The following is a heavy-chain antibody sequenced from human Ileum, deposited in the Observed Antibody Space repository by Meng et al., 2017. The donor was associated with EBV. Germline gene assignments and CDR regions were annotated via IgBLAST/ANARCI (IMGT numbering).Heavy chain of an antibody. CDR2: INHSGST. V-gene: IGHV4-34*01. Sequence: QVWRQQWGAGLLKPSETLSLNCAVYGGFLSGYYWSWIRQPPGKGLEWIGEINHSGSTNYNPSLKSRVTISVDTSKNQFSLKLSSVTAADTAVYYCARGNKVSDRGFYYWGQGTLVTVSS. D-gene: IGHD3-10*01. CDR3: ARGNKVSDRGFYY. CDR1: GGFLSGYY. J-gene: IGHJ4*02.